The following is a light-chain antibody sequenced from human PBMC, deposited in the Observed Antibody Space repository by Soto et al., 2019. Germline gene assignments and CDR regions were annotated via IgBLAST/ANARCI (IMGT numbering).Light chain of an antibody. CDR3: QQSYTFPRT. Sequence: DTQMTQSPSSLSASVGDRVTITCRASQSIANYLYWYHHQPGKAPKLLIYSTSTLQTDVPSRFSGSGSGTDFPLTLNRLQAEDFGNYYCQQSYTFPRTFGQGTKVEI. CDR1: QSIANY. V-gene: IGKV1-39*01. CDR2: STS. J-gene: IGKJ1*01.